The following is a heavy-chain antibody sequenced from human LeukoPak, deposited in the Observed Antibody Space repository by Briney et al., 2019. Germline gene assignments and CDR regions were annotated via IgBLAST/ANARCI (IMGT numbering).Heavy chain of an antibody. V-gene: IGHV3-23*01. Sequence: TGGSLRLSCAASGFSFSSYAMRWVRQAPGKGLEWVSSISRSGDTTYCADSVKGRFTISRDNSKNTLYLQMNSLRAEDTAVYYCARDRSSNYFDYWGQGTLVTVSS. CDR3: ARDRSSNYFDY. CDR1: GFSFSSYA. CDR2: ISRSGDTT. J-gene: IGHJ4*02. D-gene: IGHD3-10*01.